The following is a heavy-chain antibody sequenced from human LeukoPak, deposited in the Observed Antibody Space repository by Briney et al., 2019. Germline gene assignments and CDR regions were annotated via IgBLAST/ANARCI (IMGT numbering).Heavy chain of an antibody. J-gene: IGHJ4*02. V-gene: IGHV3-21*01. CDR3: ARDAGTYYDILTGSSLY. D-gene: IGHD3-9*01. Sequence: GGSLRLSCAASGFTFSSYSMNWVRQAPGKGLEWVSSISSSSSYIYYVDSVKGRFTISRDNAKNSLYLQMNSLRAEDTAVYYCARDAGTYYDILTGSSLYWGQGTLVTVSS. CDR2: ISSSSSYI. CDR1: GFTFSSYS.